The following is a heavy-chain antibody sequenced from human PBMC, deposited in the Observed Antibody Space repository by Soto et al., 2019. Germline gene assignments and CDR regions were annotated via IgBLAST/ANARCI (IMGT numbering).Heavy chain of an antibody. J-gene: IGHJ4*02. Sequence: QVQLVQSGAEVKKPGASVKVSCKASGYTFTSYGISWVRQAPGQGLEWMGWISAYNGNTKKAQKLQGRVTMTTGSSTSKANMEMRSLRSEDTAVYYCARKPNCFDYWGQGTLVTVSS. CDR2: ISAYNGNT. CDR1: GYTFTSYG. V-gene: IGHV1-18*01. CDR3: ARKPNCFDY.